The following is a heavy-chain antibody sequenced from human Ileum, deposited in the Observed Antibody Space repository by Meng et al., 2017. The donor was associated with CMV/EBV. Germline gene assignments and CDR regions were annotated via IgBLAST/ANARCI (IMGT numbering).Heavy chain of an antibody. CDR1: GYTFSDNS. V-gene: IGHV1-2*02. Sequence: ASVKVSCKASGYTFSDNSIHWVRQAPGHGPEWMGWISPKTGGTDYAPKFHGRVTVTRDTSTSTVYMELSRLTSDDTATYYCARDRGYCSISTCFSIGGNDYWGQGTLVTGAS. CDR3: ARDRGYCSISTCFSIGGNDY. D-gene: IGHD2-2*01. J-gene: IGHJ4*02. CDR2: ISPKTGGT.